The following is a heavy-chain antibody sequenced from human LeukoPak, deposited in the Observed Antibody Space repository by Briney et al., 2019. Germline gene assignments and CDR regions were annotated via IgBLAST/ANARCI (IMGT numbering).Heavy chain of an antibody. CDR3: ARRAVVVAARVYYYYGMDV. Sequence: ASVKVSCKASGYTFTSYYMHWVRQAPGQGLEWMGWISAYNGNTNYAQKLQGRVTMTTDTSTSTAYMELRSLRSDDTAVYYCARRAVVVAARVYYYYGMDVWGQGTTVTVSS. CDR1: GYTFTSYY. D-gene: IGHD2-15*01. J-gene: IGHJ6*02. V-gene: IGHV1-18*04. CDR2: ISAYNGNT.